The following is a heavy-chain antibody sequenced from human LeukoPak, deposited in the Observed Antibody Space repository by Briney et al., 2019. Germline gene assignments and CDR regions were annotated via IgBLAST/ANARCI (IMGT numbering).Heavy chain of an antibody. D-gene: IGHD6-19*01. V-gene: IGHV3-21*05. CDR1: GYTFSMYS. Sequence: GGSLRLSCAASGYTFSMYSMVWVRQAPGKGLEWISYISSTSTDMDYADSVKGRFTISRDNSKNTLYLQMNSLRAEDTAVYYCAKDPYSSAWYGRSDYWGQGTLVTVSS. J-gene: IGHJ4*02. CDR2: ISSTSTDM. CDR3: AKDPYSSAWYGRSDY.